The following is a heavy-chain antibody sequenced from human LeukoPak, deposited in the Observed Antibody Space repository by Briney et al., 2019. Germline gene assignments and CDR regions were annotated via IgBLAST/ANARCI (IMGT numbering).Heavy chain of an antibody. D-gene: IGHD3-10*01. V-gene: IGHV4-59*01. Sequence: PSETLSLTCAVSGRSITSYYWSWIRQPPGKGLEWIGDISNSGTNNYNPSLKSRVTISVDKSKKQVSLRLKSLTAADTAVYFCAGAALTNQYTSGAFHHWGQGTLVTVSS. CDR3: AGAALTNQYTSGAFHH. J-gene: IGHJ1*01. CDR1: GRSITSYY. CDR2: ISNSGTN.